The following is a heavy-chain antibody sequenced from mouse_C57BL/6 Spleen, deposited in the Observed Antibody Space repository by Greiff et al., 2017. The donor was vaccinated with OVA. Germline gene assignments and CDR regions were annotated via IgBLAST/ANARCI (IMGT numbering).Heavy chain of an antibody. V-gene: IGHV1-55*01. CDR3: ARTLNWDAGYYFDY. CDR1: GYTFTSYW. Sequence: VQLQQPGAELVKPGASVKMSCKASGYTFTSYWITWVKQRPGQGLEWIGDTYPGSGSTNYNEKFKSKATLTVDTSSSTAYMQLSSLTSEDSAVYYCARTLNWDAGYYFDYWGQGTTLTVSS. CDR2: TYPGSGST. D-gene: IGHD4-1*01. J-gene: IGHJ2*01.